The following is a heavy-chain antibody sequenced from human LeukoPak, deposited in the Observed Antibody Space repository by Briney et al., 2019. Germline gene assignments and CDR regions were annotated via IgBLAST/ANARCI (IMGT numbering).Heavy chain of an antibody. Sequence: GGSLRLSCAASGFTFDDYAMHWVRQAPGKGLEWVSGISWNSGSIGYADSVKGRFTISSDNAKNSLYLQMNSLRAEDTALYYCAKDIKYSSSWYYSYFDYWGQGTLVTVSS. CDR2: ISWNSGSI. CDR1: GFTFDDYA. CDR3: AKDIKYSSSWYYSYFDY. D-gene: IGHD6-13*01. J-gene: IGHJ4*02. V-gene: IGHV3-9*01.